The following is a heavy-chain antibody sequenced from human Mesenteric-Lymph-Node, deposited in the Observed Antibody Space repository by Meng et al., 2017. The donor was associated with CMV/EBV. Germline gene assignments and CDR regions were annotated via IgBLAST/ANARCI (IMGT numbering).Heavy chain of an antibody. J-gene: IGHJ5*02. CDR1: GYTFTEHY. D-gene: IGHD5-18*01. Sequence: KVSCKASGYTFTEHYIHWVRQAPGQGLEWMGRINPNNGGTYYAQKFKGRVTLTRDTSIGTAYMEVTGLTSDDTAIYFCSRQKSTAGDTWGQGTLVPSPQ. CDR2: INPNNGGT. CDR3: SRQKSTAGDT. V-gene: IGHV1-2*06.